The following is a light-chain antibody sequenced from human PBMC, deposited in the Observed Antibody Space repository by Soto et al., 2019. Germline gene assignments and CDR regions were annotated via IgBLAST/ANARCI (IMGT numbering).Light chain of an antibody. CDR1: SSDVGGYNY. V-gene: IGLV2-14*01. Sequence: QSVLTQPASVSGSPGQSITISCTGTSSDVGGYNYVSWYQQHPGKAPKLMIYDVSNRPSGVSNRFSGSKSGNTASLTISGLQAEDVADYYCSSYTSSSPYVFGTGTKVT. J-gene: IGLJ1*01. CDR2: DVS. CDR3: SSYTSSSPYV.